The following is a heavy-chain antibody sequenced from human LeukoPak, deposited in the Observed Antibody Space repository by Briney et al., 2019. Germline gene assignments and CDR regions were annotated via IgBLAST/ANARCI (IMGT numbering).Heavy chain of an antibody. CDR2: ISAYNGNT. J-gene: IGHJ4*01. CDR1: GYTFTGYY. CDR3: ARDRVGGDLTGVSLY. V-gene: IGHV1-18*04. Sequence: ASVKVSCKACGYTFTGYYMHWVRQDPGQGLEWMGWISAYNGNTHYAQKFRGRLTLTTETSTSTAYLELRSLKSDDTAVYYCARDRVGGDLTGVSLYWGQGTLVTVYS. D-gene: IGHD4-17*01.